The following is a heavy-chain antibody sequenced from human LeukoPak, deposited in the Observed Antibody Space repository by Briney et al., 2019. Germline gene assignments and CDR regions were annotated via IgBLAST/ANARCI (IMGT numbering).Heavy chain of an antibody. CDR3: ARADDSSGYYPSHGFDY. Sequence: PSETLSLTCTDSGGSISSYYWSWIRQPPGKGLEWIGYIYYSGSTNYNPSLKSRVTISVDTSKNQFSLKLSSVTAADTAVYYCARADDSSGYYPSHGFDYWGQGTLVTVSS. CDR1: GGSISSYY. D-gene: IGHD3-22*01. V-gene: IGHV4-59*01. CDR2: IYYSGST. J-gene: IGHJ4*02.